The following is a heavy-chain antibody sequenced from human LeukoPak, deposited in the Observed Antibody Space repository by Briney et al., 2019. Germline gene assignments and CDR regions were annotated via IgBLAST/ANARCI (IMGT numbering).Heavy chain of an antibody. CDR3: ARDRPTGDEDGMDV. J-gene: IGHJ6*04. CDR1: GYTFTGYY. CDR2: INPNSGGT. Sequence: GASVKVSCKASGYTFTGYYMHWVRQAPGQGLEWMGWINPNSGGTNYAQKFQGRVTMTRDTSISTAYMELSRLRSDDTAVYYCARDRPTGDEDGMDVWGKGTTVTVSS. D-gene: IGHD7-27*01. V-gene: IGHV1-2*02.